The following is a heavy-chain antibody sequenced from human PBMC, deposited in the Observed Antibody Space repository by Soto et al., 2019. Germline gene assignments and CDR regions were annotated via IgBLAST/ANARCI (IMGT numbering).Heavy chain of an antibody. V-gene: IGHV3-30-3*01. CDR3: ARDPLAVTGSLVDY. D-gene: IGHD6-19*01. J-gene: IGHJ4*02. CDR2: ISYHGREK. CDR1: GFDFSIYA. Sequence: GGSLRLSCAASGFDFSIYAFHWVRQAPGKGLEWLSVISYHGREKYYADSVKGRSTISRDSSKNTVYLQMNSLRAEDTAVYYCARDPLAVTGSLVDYWGQGTLVTVSS.